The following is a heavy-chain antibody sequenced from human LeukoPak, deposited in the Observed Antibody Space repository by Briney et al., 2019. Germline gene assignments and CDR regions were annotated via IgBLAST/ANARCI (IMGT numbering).Heavy chain of an antibody. D-gene: IGHD3-16*01. Sequence: PSQTLSLTCTVSGGSISSGDYYWSWIRQPPGKGLEWIGYIYYSGSTYYNPSLKSRVTISVDTSKNQFSLKLSSVTAADTAVYYCARVKLRLGYFDYWGQGTLVTVSS. J-gene: IGHJ4*02. V-gene: IGHV4-30-4*01. CDR1: GGSISSGDYY. CDR2: IYYSGST. CDR3: ARVKLRLGYFDY.